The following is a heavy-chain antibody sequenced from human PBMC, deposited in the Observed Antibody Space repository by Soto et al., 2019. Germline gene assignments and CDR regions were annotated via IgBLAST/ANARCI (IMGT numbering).Heavy chain of an antibody. CDR1: GFTFSSYW. J-gene: IGHJ4*02. V-gene: IGHV3-7*05. CDR2: RKQDGSEK. Sequence: EVQLVESGVGLVQPGGSLRLSCAASGFTFSSYWMSWVRLAPGKGLEWVANRKQDGSEKYYVDSVKGRFTISRDNAKNSLYLQMNSLIAVDTAVYYCARDKSEWGIIRRGGYFDYWGQGTLVTVSS. D-gene: IGHD3-10*01. CDR3: ARDKSEWGIIRRGGYFDY.